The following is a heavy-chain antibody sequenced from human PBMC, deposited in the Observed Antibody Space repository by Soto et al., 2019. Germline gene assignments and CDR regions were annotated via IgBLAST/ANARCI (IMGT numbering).Heavy chain of an antibody. D-gene: IGHD1-1*01. CDR1: GFTFSSYA. CDR2: ISGRTGST. Sequence: EVQVLESGGGLVQPGGSMRLSCAASGFTFSSYAMSWVRQAPGKGLEWVSAISGRTGSTSYADSVKGRFTISRDNSRNTLYLQMNSLRAEDTAVYYCGVQYDYWGQGTLVTVSS. CDR3: GVQYDY. J-gene: IGHJ4*02. V-gene: IGHV3-23*01.